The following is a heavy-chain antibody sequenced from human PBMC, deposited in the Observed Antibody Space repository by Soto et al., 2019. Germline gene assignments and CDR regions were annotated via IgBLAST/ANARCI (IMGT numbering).Heavy chain of an antibody. CDR2: ISHTTTYT. Sequence: PGGSLRLSCAASGFIFTDYYMNWLRQAPGKGLEWVSSISHTTTYTVYADSVKGRFTISRDNSKNTLYLQMNSLRAEDTAVYYCAKDSLTPSLLNIVVVPAAIYYYGMDVWGQGTTVTVSS. J-gene: IGHJ6*02. CDR1: GFIFTDYY. V-gene: IGHV3-11*06. CDR3: AKDSLTPSLLNIVVVPAAIYYYGMDV. D-gene: IGHD2-2*01.